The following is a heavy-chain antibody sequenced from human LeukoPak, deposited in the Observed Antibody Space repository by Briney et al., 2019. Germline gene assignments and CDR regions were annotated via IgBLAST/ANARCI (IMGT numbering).Heavy chain of an antibody. CDR3: ASSLLGMSP. CDR2: ISGDGSTT. CDR1: GFAFRNYW. J-gene: IGHJ4*02. V-gene: IGHV3-74*01. Sequence: GGSLRLSCAVSGFAFRNYWMYWVRQAPGEALVWVSRISGDGSTTTYADTVKGRFTISRDNAKNTLYLQMNSLRADDTAVHYCASSLLGMSPWGQGTLVTASS.